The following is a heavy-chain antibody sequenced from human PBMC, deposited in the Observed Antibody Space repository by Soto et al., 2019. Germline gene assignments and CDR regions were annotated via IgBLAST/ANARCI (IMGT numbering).Heavy chain of an antibody. Sequence: ASVKVSCKASGGTFSSYAISWVRQAPGQGLEWMGGIIPIFGTANYAQKFQGRVTITADESTSTAYMELSSLRSEDTAVYYCARGDYDFWSGYSPTRYNWFDPWGQGTLVTVSS. J-gene: IGHJ5*02. D-gene: IGHD3-3*01. CDR2: IIPIFGTA. CDR1: GGTFSSYA. CDR3: ARGDYDFWSGYSPTRYNWFDP. V-gene: IGHV1-69*13.